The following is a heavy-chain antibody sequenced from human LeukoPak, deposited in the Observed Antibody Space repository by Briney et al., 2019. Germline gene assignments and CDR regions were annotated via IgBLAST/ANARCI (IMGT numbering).Heavy chain of an antibody. CDR1: GGTFSSYA. V-gene: IGHV1-18*01. CDR2: IGAHNGIT. Sequence: ASVKVSCKASGGTFSSYAISWVRQAPGQGLEWMGWIGAHNGITNYAQKFLDRVTMTTDTSTSTAYMELRSLRSDDTAVYYCARNKFDRSGYYYIFDYWGQGTLVTVSS. CDR3: ARNKFDRSGYYYIFDY. D-gene: IGHD3-22*01. J-gene: IGHJ4*02.